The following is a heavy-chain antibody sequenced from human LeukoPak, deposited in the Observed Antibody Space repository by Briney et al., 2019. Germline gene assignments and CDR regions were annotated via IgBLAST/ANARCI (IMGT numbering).Heavy chain of an antibody. Sequence: PGGSLRLSCAASGFTFSSYRMNWVSQAPGKGLEWVSYISSSSSTIYYADSVKGRFTISRDNAKNSLYLQMNSLRDEDTAVYYCARGDSSGYGPDHWGQGTLVTVSS. V-gene: IGHV3-48*02. CDR2: ISSSSSTI. D-gene: IGHD3-22*01. CDR1: GFTFSSYR. J-gene: IGHJ5*02. CDR3: ARGDSSGYGPDH.